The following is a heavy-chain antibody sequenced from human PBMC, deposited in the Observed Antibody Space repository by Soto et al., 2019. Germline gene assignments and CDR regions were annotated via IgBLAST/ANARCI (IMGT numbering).Heavy chain of an antibody. J-gene: IGHJ4*02. V-gene: IGHV3-30-3*01. Sequence: QVQLVESGGGVVQPGRSLRLSCAASGFTFNRYALHWVRQAPGKGLEWVTLVSYDGSNKDFADSVKGRFTISRDNSKNMLYLQMNSLRAEDTAVYYCAREKGNYHDSRGPFDYWGQGTLVTVSS. CDR3: AREKGNYHDSRGPFDY. CDR2: VSYDGSNK. D-gene: IGHD3-22*01. CDR1: GFTFNRYA.